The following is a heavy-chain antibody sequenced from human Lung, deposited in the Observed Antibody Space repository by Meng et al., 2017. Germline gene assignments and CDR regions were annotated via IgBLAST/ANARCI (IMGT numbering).Heavy chain of an antibody. J-gene: IGHJ4*02. CDR3: ARGPTTMAHDFDY. V-gene: IGHV4-34*01. Sequence: QVQLKQWGAGVLKPSETLSLTCVVSGGSFSDYYWSWIRQPPGKGLEWIGEINHSGSTNYNPSLESRATISVDTSQNNLSLKLSSVTAADSAVYYCARGPTTMAHDFDYWGQGTLVTVSS. D-gene: IGHD4-11*01. CDR1: GGSFSDYY. CDR2: INHSGST.